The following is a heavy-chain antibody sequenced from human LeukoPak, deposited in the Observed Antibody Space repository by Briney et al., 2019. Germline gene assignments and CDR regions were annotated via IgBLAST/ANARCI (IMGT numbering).Heavy chain of an antibody. Sequence: GGSLRLSCAASGFTFGNYWMHWVRQAPGKGLVWVSLINSDGSSTNYADSVKGRFTISRDNGKKTLHLQMNSLRAEDTAVYYCARGQTYYDDSTGYHYYAFDIWGQGTMVTVSS. V-gene: IGHV3-74*01. CDR3: ARGQTYYDDSTGYHYYAFDI. CDR1: GFTFGNYW. D-gene: IGHD3-9*01. J-gene: IGHJ3*02. CDR2: INSDGSST.